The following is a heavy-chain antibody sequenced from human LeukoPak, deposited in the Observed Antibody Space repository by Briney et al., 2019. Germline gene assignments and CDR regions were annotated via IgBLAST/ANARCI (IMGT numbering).Heavy chain of an antibody. J-gene: IGHJ4*02. CDR2: FAPEDGET. D-gene: IGHD2/OR15-2a*01. CDR3: ATEFRGPLSMMGLWDS. V-gene: IGHV1-24*01. Sequence: ASVKVSCKVPGYTLTEFSIHWVRQPPGKGLEWMGGFAPEDGETIYAQKFQGRVTMTEDTSTDTAYMELSSLRSEDTAVYYCATEFRGPLSMMGLWDSWGQGTLVTVSS. CDR1: GYTLTEFS.